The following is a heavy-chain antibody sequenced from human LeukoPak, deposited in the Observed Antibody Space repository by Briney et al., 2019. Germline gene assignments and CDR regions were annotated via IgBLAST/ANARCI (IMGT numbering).Heavy chain of an antibody. D-gene: IGHD4-17*01. CDR3: ARQGDDYGDYMDY. J-gene: IGHJ4*02. CDR2: ISSSSSYI. Sequence: PGGSLRLSCAASGFTFSSYSMNWVRQAPGKGLEWVSSISSSSSYIYYADSVKGRFTISRDNAKNSLYLQMNSLRAEDTAVYYCARQGDDYGDYMDYWGQGTLVTVSS. V-gene: IGHV3-21*01. CDR1: GFTFSSYS.